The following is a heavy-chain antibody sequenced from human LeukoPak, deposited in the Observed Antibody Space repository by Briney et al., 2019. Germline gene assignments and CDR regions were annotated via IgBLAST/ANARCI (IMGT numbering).Heavy chain of an antibody. J-gene: IGHJ6*03. V-gene: IGHV1-2*02. CDR3: ARDAHSSGQRNYYYYYYMDV. CDR2: INPNSGGT. D-gene: IGHD3-22*01. CDR1: GYTFTGYY. Sequence: ASVKVSCKASGYTFTGYYMHWVRQAPGQGLEWMGWINPNSGGTNYAQKFQGRVTMTRDTSISTAYMELSRLRSDDTAVYYCARDAHSSGQRNYYYYYYMDVWGKGTTVTVSS.